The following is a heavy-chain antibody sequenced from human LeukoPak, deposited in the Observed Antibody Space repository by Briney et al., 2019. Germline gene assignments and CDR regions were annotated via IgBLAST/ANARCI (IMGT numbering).Heavy chain of an antibody. CDR3: ARSSAYYNEADI. CDR2: INPSGGST. CDR1: GYTFTSYY. Sequence: ASVKVSCKTSGYTFTSYYIHWVRQAPGQGREWLGIINPSGGSTTYAQKFQGRVTMTTDTSTSTVYMELTSLRSDDTAVYYCARSSAYYNEADIWGQGTMVTVSS. V-gene: IGHV1-46*01. J-gene: IGHJ3*02. D-gene: IGHD3-9*01.